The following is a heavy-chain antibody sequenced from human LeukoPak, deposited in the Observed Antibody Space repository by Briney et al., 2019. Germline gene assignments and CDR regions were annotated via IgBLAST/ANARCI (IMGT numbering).Heavy chain of an antibody. D-gene: IGHD5-12*01. Sequence: GASVKVSCKASGYTFTSYYMHWVRQAPGQGLEWMGIINPSGGSTSYAQKFQGRVTMTRDTSTSTVYMELSSLRSEDTAVYYCARDPKGRGYSGYGDYWGQGTLVTVSS. CDR3: ARDPKGRGYSGYGDY. J-gene: IGHJ4*02. CDR1: GYTFTSYY. V-gene: IGHV1-46*01. CDR2: INPSGGST.